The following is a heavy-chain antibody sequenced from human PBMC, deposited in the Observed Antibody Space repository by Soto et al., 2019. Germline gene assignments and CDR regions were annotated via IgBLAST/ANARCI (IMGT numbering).Heavy chain of an antibody. J-gene: IGHJ4*02. CDR1: GYTFTSYH. V-gene: IGHV1-18*01. CDR2: ISAYNGNI. Sequence: ASVKVSCKSSGYTFTSYHFSWVRQAPGQGLEWMGWISAYNGNIKYAQNFQGRVTLTTDTSTSSAYMELRSLRAGDTAVYYCARSFYCSDGSCYSDYWGQGTLVTVSS. D-gene: IGHD2-15*01. CDR3: ARSFYCSDGSCYSDY.